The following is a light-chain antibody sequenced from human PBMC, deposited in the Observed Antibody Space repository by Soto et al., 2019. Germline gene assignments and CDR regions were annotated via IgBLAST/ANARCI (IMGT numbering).Light chain of an antibody. CDR3: LQDINYPWT. V-gene: IGKV1-6*01. J-gene: IGKJ1*01. CDR2: GAS. CDR1: QGIGNA. Sequence: AIQITQAPSSLAAVVGGRSTLPFRASQGIGNALGWYKQKPGKPPKVLIYGASNLQSGVPPRFSGSGSGTDFTLAISSLQPEDAATYYCLQDINYPWTFGQGTTVDIK.